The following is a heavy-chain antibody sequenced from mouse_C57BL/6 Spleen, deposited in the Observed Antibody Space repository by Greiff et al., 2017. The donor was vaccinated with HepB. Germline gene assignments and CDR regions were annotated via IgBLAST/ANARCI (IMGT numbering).Heavy chain of an antibody. V-gene: IGHV1-26*01. D-gene: IGHD1-1*01. Sequence: EVQLQQSGPELVKPGASVKISCKASGYTFTDYYMNWVKQSHGKSLEWIGDINPNNGGTSYNQKFKGKATLTVDKSSSTAYMELRSLTSEDSAVYYCARTPITTVVATDYAMDYWGQGTLVTVSS. CDR2: INPNNGGT. CDR1: GYTFTDYY. J-gene: IGHJ4*01. CDR3: ARTPITTVVATDYAMDY.